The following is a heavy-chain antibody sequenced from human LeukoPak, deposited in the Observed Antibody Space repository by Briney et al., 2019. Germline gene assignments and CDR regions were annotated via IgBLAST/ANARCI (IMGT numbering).Heavy chain of an antibody. V-gene: IGHV1-18*01. D-gene: IGHD3-9*01. CDR1: GYTFTSYG. CDR2: ISAYNGNT. Sequence: GASVKVSCKASGYTFTSYGISWVRQAPGQGLEWMGWISAYNGNTNYAQKLQGRVTMTTDTSTSTAYMELRSLRSDDTAVYYCARAVAVLRYFDWLFPCDYWGQGTLVTVSS. J-gene: IGHJ4*02. CDR3: ARAVAVLRYFDWLFPCDY.